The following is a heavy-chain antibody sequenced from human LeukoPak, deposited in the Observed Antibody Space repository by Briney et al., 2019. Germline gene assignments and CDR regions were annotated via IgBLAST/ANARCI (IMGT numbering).Heavy chain of an antibody. Sequence: PSETLSLTCTVSGGSISSSSYYWGWIRQPPGKGLEWIGSIYYSGSTYYNPSLKSRVTISVDTSKNQFSLKLSSVTAADTAVYYCATPGERTVGVGVFDHWGQGTLVTVSS. J-gene: IGHJ4*02. D-gene: IGHD1-26*01. CDR1: GGSISSSSYY. CDR3: ATPGERTVGVGVFDH. CDR2: IYYSGST. V-gene: IGHV4-39*01.